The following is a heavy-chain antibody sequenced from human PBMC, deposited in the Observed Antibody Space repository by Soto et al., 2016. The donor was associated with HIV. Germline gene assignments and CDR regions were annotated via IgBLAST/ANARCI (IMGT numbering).Heavy chain of an antibody. V-gene: IGHV4-38-2*01. CDR1: GYSISSGYY. CDR2: ISHSGGT. Sequence: QVQLQESGPGLVKPSQTLSLTCAVSGYSISSGYYWGWIRQPPGKGLEWIGSISHSGGTYYNPSLKRRVTLSVDTSKNHFSLKLSSVTAADTAMFYXARVAGLTWGKVRPEWGQGTPGPPSP. J-gene: IGHJ4*02. CDR3: ARVAGLTWGKVRPE. D-gene: IGHD3-16*01.